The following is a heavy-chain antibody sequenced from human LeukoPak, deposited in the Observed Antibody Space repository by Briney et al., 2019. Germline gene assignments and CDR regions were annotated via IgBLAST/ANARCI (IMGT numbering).Heavy chain of an antibody. CDR1: GGYISSYF. CDR3: ARNPYSYGYHYYYYMDV. Sequence: SETLSLTCTVSGGYISSYFWSWIRQPPGKGLEWIGYIYYSGSTNYNPSLKSRVTISVDTSKNQFSLKLSSVTAADTAVYYCARNPYSYGYHYYYYMDVWGKGTTVTVSS. J-gene: IGHJ6*03. V-gene: IGHV4-59*01. D-gene: IGHD5-18*01. CDR2: IYYSGST.